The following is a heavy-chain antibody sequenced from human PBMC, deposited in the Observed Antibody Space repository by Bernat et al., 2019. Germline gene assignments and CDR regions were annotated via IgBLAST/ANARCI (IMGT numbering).Heavy chain of an antibody. CDR3: ARHDSSSDAFDI. CDR1: GFTFSSYA. D-gene: IGHD6-6*01. Sequence: EVQLLESGGGLVQPGGSLRLSCAASGFTFSSYAMSWVRQAPGKGLEWVSAISGSGGSTYYADSVKGRFTISRDNAKNSLYLQMNSLRAEDTAVYYCARHDSSSDAFDIWGQWTMVTVSS. V-gene: IGHV3-23*01. J-gene: IGHJ3*02. CDR2: ISGSGGST.